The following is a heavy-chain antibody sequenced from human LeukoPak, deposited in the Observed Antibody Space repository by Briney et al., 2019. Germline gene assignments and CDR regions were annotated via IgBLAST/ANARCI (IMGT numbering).Heavy chain of an antibody. V-gene: IGHV3-74*01. J-gene: IGHJ4*02. CDR3: AKGTYYNTAMANFDY. Sequence: GGSLRLSCAASGFTFSNFWMHWVRQAPGKGLVWVALIYGDGSFTRYADSVKGRFTISRDNAKNTVYLQMNSLRAEDTATYYCAKGTYYNTAMANFDYWGQGTLVTVSS. CDR1: GFTFSNFW. D-gene: IGHD5-18*01. CDR2: IYGDGSFT.